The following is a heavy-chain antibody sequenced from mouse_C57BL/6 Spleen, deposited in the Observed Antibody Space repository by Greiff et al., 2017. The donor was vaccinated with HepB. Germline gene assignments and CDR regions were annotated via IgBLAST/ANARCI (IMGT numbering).Heavy chain of an antibody. V-gene: IGHV1-82*01. D-gene: IGHD1-1*01. Sequence: VQLQQSGPELVKPGASVKISCKASGYAFSSSWMNWVKQRPGKGLEWIGRIYPGDGDTNYNAKFKGKATLTADKSSSTAYMQLSSLTSEDSAVYFCARNYYGSSFYAMDYWGQGTSVTVSS. CDR2: IYPGDGDT. CDR1: GYAFSSSW. J-gene: IGHJ4*01. CDR3: ARNYYGSSFYAMDY.